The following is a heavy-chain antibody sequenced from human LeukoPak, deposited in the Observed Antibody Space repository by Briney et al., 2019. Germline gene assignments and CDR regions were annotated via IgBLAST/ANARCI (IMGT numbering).Heavy chain of an antibody. CDR3: AKFQTNYYDSSGYYDAFDI. J-gene: IGHJ3*02. V-gene: IGHV3-23*01. D-gene: IGHD3-22*01. CDR2: ISGSGGST. CDR1: GFTFSSYS. Sequence: GGSLRLSCAASGFTFSSYSMNWVRQAPGKGLEWVSAISGSGGSTYYADSVKGRFTISRDNSKNTLYLQMNSLRAEDTAVYYCAKFQTNYYDSSGYYDAFDIWGQGTMVTVSS.